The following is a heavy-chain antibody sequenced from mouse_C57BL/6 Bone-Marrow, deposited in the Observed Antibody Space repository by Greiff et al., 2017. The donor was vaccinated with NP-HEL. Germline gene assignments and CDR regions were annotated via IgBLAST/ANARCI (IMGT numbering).Heavy chain of an antibody. V-gene: IGHV1-63*01. CDR3: ARIWSYYFDY. CDR1: GYTFTNYW. J-gene: IGHJ2*01. Sequence: QVQLQQSGAELVRPGTSVKMSCKASGYTFTNYWIGWAKQRPGHGLEWIGDIYPGGGYTNYNEKFKGKATLTADKSSSTAYMQFSILTSEDSAIYYCARIWSYYFDYWGQGTTLTVSS. CDR2: IYPGGGYT.